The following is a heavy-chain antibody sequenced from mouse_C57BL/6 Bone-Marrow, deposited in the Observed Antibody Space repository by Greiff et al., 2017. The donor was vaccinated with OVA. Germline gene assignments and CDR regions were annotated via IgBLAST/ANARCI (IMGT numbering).Heavy chain of an antibody. V-gene: IGHV5-4*01. Sequence: EVQLVESGGGLVKPGGSLKLSCAASGFTFSSYAMSWVRQTPEKRLEWVATISDGGSYTYYPDNVKGRFTISRDNAKNNLYLQMSHLKSEDTAMYYCARDLMYYGSSPYWGFDVWGTGTTVTVSS. CDR1: GFTFSSYA. D-gene: IGHD1-1*01. CDR2: ISDGGSYT. J-gene: IGHJ1*03. CDR3: ARDLMYYGSSPYWGFDV.